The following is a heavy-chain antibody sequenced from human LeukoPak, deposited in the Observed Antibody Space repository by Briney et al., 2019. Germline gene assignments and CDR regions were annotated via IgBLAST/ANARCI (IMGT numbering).Heavy chain of an antibody. V-gene: IGHV1-24*01. CDR3: ATTSRYDFWSGYSNY. CDR1: GYTLTELS. CDR2: FDPEDGET. D-gene: IGHD3-3*01. J-gene: IGHJ4*02. Sequence: GASVKVSCKVSGYTLTELSMHWVRQAPGKGLEWMGGFDPEDGETIYAQKFQGRVTMTEDTSTDTAYMELSSLRSEDTAVYYYATTSRYDFWSGYSNYWGQGTLVTVSS.